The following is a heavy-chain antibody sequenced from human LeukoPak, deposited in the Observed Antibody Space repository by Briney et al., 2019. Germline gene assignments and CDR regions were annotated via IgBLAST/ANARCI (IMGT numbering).Heavy chain of an antibody. V-gene: IGHV4-34*01. Sequence: SETLSLTCAVYGGSFSGYYWSWIRQPPGKGLEWIGEINHSGSTNYNPSLRSRVTISVDTPKNQFSLKLSSVTAADTAVYYCARALDDYGDYVGAFGIWGQGTMVTVSS. CDR1: GGSFSGYY. J-gene: IGHJ3*02. D-gene: IGHD4-17*01. CDR3: ARALDDYGDYVGAFGI. CDR2: INHSGST.